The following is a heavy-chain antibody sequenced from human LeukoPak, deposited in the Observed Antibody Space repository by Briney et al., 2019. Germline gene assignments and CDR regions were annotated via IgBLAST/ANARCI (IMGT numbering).Heavy chain of an antibody. CDR2: IYYSGST. D-gene: IGHD2-2*01. V-gene: IGHV4-39*07. CDR1: GGSISSSSYY. Sequence: PSETLSLTCTVSGGSISSSSYYWGLIRQPPGKGLEYIGSIYYSGSTYYNPSLKSRVTISVDTSKNQVSLKLSSVTTADTAVYYCARGRTGYGGTDHWGQGTLVTVSS. J-gene: IGHJ5*02. CDR3: ARGRTGYGGTDH.